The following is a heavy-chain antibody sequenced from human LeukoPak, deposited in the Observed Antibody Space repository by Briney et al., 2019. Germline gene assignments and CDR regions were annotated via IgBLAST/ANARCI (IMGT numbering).Heavy chain of an antibody. CDR3: ARHQGSGWYGRFDP. Sequence: SETLSLTCTVSGGSISSYYWSWIRQPPGKGLEWIGYIYYSGSTNYNPSLKSRVTISVDTSKNQFSLKLSSVTAADTAVYYCARHQGSGWYGRFDPWGQGTLVTVSS. J-gene: IGHJ5*02. CDR2: IYYSGST. CDR1: GGSISSYY. V-gene: IGHV4-59*08. D-gene: IGHD6-19*01.